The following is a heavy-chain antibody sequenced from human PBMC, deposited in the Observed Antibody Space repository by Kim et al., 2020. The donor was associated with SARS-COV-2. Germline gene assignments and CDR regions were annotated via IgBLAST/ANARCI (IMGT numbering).Heavy chain of an antibody. CDR3: ARDARFTMIVVYGMDV. CDR1: GFTFSSYG. J-gene: IGHJ6*02. V-gene: IGHV3-33*01. Sequence: GGSLRLSCAASGFTFSSYGMHWVRQAPGKGLEWVAVIWYDGSNKYYADSVKGRFTISRDNSKNTLYLQMNSLRAEDTAVYYCARDARFTMIVVYGMDVWGQGTTVTVSS. D-gene: IGHD3-22*01. CDR2: IWYDGSNK.